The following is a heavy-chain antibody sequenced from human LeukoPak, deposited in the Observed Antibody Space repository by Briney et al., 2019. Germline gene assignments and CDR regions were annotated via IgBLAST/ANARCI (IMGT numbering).Heavy chain of an antibody. CDR2: IRSKANSYAT. CDR1: GFTFSGSA. D-gene: IGHD2-15*01. CDR3: TRPHNQEDIDY. V-gene: IGHV3-73*01. J-gene: IGHJ4*02. Sequence: GGSLKLSCAASGFTFSGSAMHWVRQASGKGLEWVGRIRSKANSYATAYAASVKGRFTISRDDSKNTAYLQMNSLKTEDTAVYYCTRPHNQEDIDYWGQGTLVTVSS.